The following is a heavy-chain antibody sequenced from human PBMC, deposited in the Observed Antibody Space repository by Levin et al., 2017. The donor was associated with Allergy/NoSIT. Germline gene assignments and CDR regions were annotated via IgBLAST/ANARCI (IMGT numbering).Heavy chain of an antibody. Sequence: ASVKVSCKASGGTFSSYAISWVRQAPGQGLEWMGGIIPIFGTANYAQKFQGRVTITADESTSTAYMELSSLRSEDTAVYYCARAASIAAAGTKSAHYYGMDVWGQGTTVTVSS. CDR1: GGTFSSYA. V-gene: IGHV1-69*13. CDR2: IIPIFGTA. D-gene: IGHD6-13*01. CDR3: ARAASIAAAGTKSAHYYGMDV. J-gene: IGHJ6*02.